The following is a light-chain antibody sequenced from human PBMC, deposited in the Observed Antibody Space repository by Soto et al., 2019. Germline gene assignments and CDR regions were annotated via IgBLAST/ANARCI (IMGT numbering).Light chain of an antibody. J-gene: IGKJ4*01. V-gene: IGKV3-11*01. Sequence: EIVLTQSPATLSLSPGERDTLSCRASQSISNSVAWYQQKPGQAPSLLIFEASKRATGIPARCSGSGSGTDCTLTISRLEPEDFAVYYCQQYRSSPLTFGGGTKLDIK. CDR2: EAS. CDR1: QSISNS. CDR3: QQYRSSPLT.